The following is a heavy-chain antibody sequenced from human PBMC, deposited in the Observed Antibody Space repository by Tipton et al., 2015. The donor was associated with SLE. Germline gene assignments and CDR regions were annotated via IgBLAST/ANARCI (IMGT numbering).Heavy chain of an antibody. CDR1: GFTFSSYS. J-gene: IGHJ4*02. V-gene: IGHV3-21*01. D-gene: IGHD3-10*01. CDR3: AGEFGVRAHLDY. Sequence: SLRLSCAASGFTFSSYSMNWVRQAPGKGLEWVSSISSSSSYIYYADSVKGRFTISRDNAKNSLYLQMNSLRAGHTAVYYCAGEFGVRAHLDYWGQGTLATVSS. CDR2: ISSSSSYI.